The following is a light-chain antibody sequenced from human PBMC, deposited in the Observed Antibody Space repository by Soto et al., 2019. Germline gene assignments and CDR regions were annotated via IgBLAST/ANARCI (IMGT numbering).Light chain of an antibody. CDR1: NIGSKS. CDR3: QVWDSSSDHPYV. Sequence: SYELTQPPSVSVAPGQTARITCGGNNIGSKSVHWYQQKPGLAPVLVVYDDSDRPSGIPERFSGSNSGNTATLTISRVEAGDEADYYCQVWDSSSDHPYVFGTGTKLTVL. CDR2: DDS. V-gene: IGLV3-21*02. J-gene: IGLJ1*01.